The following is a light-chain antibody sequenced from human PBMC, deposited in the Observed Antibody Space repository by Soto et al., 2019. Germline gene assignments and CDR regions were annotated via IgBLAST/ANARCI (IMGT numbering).Light chain of an antibody. V-gene: IGLV2-14*01. CDR3: TSYTSSSTYV. J-gene: IGLJ1*01. CDR2: EVS. CDR1: MRDVGAYNL. Sequence: QSALTQPASVSGSAGQSITISCSGTMRDVGAYNLVSWYQQHPGTAPKLIIYEVSNRPSGVSNRFSGSKSGTTASLTISGLQTEDEAEYYCTSYTSSSTYVFGTGTKVTVL.